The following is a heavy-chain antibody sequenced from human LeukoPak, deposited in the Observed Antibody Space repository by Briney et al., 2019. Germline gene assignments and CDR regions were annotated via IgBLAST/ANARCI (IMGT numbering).Heavy chain of an antibody. J-gene: IGHJ6*04. Sequence: KAGGSLRLSCAASGFTFSDYYMSWIRQAPGKGLEWVSYISSSSSYTNYADSVKGRFTISRDNAKNSLYLQMNSLRAEDTAVYYCARDKGGEYSSGWYAYYYYYYGMDVWGKGTTVTVSS. CDR3: ARDKGGEYSSGWYAYYYYYYGMDV. CDR2: ISSSSSYT. V-gene: IGHV3-11*06. D-gene: IGHD6-19*01. CDR1: GFTFSDYY.